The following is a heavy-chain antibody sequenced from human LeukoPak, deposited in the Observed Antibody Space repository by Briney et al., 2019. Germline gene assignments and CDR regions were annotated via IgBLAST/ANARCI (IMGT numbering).Heavy chain of an antibody. V-gene: IGHV4-61*02. CDR2: IYTSGST. Sequence: SETLSLTCTVSGGSISSGSYYWIWIRQPAGKGLEWIGRIYTSGSTNYNPSLKSRVTISVDTSKNQFSLKLSSVTAADTAVYYCARGTAAAGHYYYYYLDVWGKGTTVTISS. CDR3: ARGTAAAGHYYYYYLDV. CDR1: GGSISSGSYY. D-gene: IGHD6-13*01. J-gene: IGHJ6*03.